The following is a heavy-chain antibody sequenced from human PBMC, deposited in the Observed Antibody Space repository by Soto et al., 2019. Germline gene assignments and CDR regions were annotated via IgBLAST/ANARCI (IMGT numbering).Heavy chain of an antibody. J-gene: IGHJ4*02. Sequence: GESLKISCAASGFTFSSYEMNWVRQAPGKGLEWVSYISSSGRTIYYAESVKGRFTISRDNPQKSLYLQMNSLRAEDTAVYYCSSVVPILDRPGVSRWGQGTLLTVSS. CDR3: SSVVPILDRPGVSR. CDR1: GFTFSSYE. CDR2: ISSSGRTI. V-gene: IGHV3-48*03. D-gene: IGHD1-26*01.